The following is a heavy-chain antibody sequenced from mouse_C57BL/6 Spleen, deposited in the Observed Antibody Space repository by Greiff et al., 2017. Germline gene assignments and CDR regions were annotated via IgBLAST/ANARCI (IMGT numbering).Heavy chain of an antibody. D-gene: IGHD1-1*01. CDR1: GYTFTSYW. CDR3: ARPYYYGSSPQAWFAY. CDR2: IYPGSGST. J-gene: IGHJ3*01. V-gene: IGHV1-55*01. Sequence: QVQLQQPGAELVKPGASVKMSCKASGYTFTSYWITWVKQRPGQGLEWIGDIYPGSGSTNYNEKFKSKATLTVDTSSSTAYMQLSSLTSEDSAVYYCARPYYYGSSPQAWFAYWGQGTLVTVSA.